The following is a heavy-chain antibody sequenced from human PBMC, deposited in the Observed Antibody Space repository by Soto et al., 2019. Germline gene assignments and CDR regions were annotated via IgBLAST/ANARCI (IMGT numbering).Heavy chain of an antibody. D-gene: IGHD3-10*01. V-gene: IGHV3-21*01. CDR2: ISSSSSYI. J-gene: IGHJ6*02. CDR1: GFTFSSYG. Sequence: VQLVESGGGVVQPGRSLRLSCAASGFTFSSYGMHWVRQAPGKGLEWVSSISSSSSYIYYADSVKGRFTISRDNAKNSLYLQMNSLRAEDTAVYYCARDKELLWFGESLFYGMDVWGQGTTVTVSS. CDR3: ARDKELLWFGESLFYGMDV.